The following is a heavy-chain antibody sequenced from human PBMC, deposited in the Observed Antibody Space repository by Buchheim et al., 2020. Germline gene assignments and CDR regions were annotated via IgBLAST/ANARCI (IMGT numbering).Heavy chain of an antibody. CDR1: GFTFSRYW. D-gene: IGHD6-13*01. J-gene: IGHJ4*02. V-gene: IGHV3-74*01. Sequence: EVQLVESGGGLVQPGGSLRLSCAASGFTFSRYWMHWVRQAPGKGLVWVYRINGDGRSPTYAASVQGRFTISRDHAKNTAYLQMNSLRAEDMAVYYCAESSTMFGLGFWGQGTL. CDR2: INGDGRSP. CDR3: AESSTMFGLGF.